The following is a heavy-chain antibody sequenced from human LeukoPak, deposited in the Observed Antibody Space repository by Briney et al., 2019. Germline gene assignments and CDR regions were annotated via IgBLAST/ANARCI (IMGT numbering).Heavy chain of an antibody. D-gene: IGHD6-13*01. CDR3: ARGGELYSSSWYFDY. J-gene: IGHJ4*02. CDR1: GGSISSSSYY. Sequence: SETLSLTCTVSGGSISSSSYYWGWIRQPPGKGLEWIGSIFYSGSTYYNPSLKSRVTVSLDTSKNQSSLKLTSVTAADTAVYYCARGGELYSSSWYFDYWGQGTLVTVSS. V-gene: IGHV4-39*07. CDR2: IFYSGST.